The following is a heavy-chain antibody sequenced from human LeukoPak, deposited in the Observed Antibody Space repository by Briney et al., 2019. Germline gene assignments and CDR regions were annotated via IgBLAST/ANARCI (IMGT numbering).Heavy chain of an antibody. CDR2: INPNSGRT. CDR3: ARDGTSVMVDFDY. Sequence: ASVKVSCKASEYTXTGYYMYWVRQAPGQGLEWMGWINPNSGRTNYAQKFQGRVTMTRDTSISTAYMELSRLRSDDTAVYYCARDGTSVMVDFDYWGQGTLVTVSS. D-gene: IGHD5-18*01. J-gene: IGHJ4*02. CDR1: EYTXTGYY. V-gene: IGHV1-2*02.